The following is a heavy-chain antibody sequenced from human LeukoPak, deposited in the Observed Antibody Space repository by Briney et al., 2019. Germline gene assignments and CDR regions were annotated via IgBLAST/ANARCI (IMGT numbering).Heavy chain of an antibody. CDR2: IYTSGST. V-gene: IGHV4-4*09. D-gene: IGHD1-14*01. J-gene: IGHJ6*03. CDR3: ARVFYMDV. CDR1: GGSISSYY. Sequence: KPSETLSLTCTVSGGSISSYYWSWIRQPPGKGLEWIGYIYTSGSTNYNPSLKSRVTISVDTSKNQSSLKLSSVTAADTAVYYCARVFYMDVWGKGTTVTVSS.